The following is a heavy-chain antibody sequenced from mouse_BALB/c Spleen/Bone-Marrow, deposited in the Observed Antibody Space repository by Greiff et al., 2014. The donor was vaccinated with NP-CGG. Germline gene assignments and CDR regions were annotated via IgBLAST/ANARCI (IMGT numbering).Heavy chain of an antibody. Sequence: VKLMESGAELVRPGASVKLSCKASGYSFTNYWMNWMKQRPGQGLEWIGMIHPSDSVTRLNQKLKDKATLTVDKSSSTAYMQLSSPTSEDSAVYYCAKDGNPFDYWGQGTTLTVSS. CDR1: GYSFTNYW. J-gene: IGHJ2*01. CDR3: AKDGNPFDY. D-gene: IGHD2-1*01. CDR2: IHPSDSVT. V-gene: IGHV1-74*01.